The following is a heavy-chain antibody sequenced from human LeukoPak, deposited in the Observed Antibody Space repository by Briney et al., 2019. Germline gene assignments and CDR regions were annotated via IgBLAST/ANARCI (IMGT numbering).Heavy chain of an antibody. CDR3: ARGYFGSGSYRHGMDV. CDR2: MYSGGST. Sequence: GGSLRLSCAASGLTLSSNYMSWVRQAPGEGLDWVSVMYSGGSTYYADPVKGRFTIARHNSKNSLYLQMNSLRVEDTAVYYCARGYFGSGSYRHGMDVWGQGTTVTVSS. CDR1: GLTLSSNY. J-gene: IGHJ6*02. D-gene: IGHD3-10*01. V-gene: IGHV3-53*04.